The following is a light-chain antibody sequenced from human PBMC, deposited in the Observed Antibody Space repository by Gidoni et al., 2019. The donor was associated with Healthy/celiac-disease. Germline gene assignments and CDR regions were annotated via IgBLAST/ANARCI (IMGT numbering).Light chain of an antibody. J-gene: IGLJ3*02. CDR1: SSDVGGYNY. V-gene: IGLV2-14*01. CDR2: EVS. Sequence: QSALTQPASVSGSPGQSITISCTGTSSDVGGYNYVSLYKQHPGKAPKLMIYEVSNRPSGVANRFSGSKSGNTASLTISGLQAEDEADYYCSSYTSSSTLVFGGGTKLTVL. CDR3: SSYTSSSTLV.